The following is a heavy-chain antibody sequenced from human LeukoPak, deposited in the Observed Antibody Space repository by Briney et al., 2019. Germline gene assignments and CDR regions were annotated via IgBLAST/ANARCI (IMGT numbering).Heavy chain of an antibody. CDR2: AHYSGST. D-gene: IGHD3-9*01. CDR3: TREVGDILTGYYAGDWFDP. V-gene: IGHV4-59*01. CDR1: GGSISGYS. Sequence: PSETLSLTCTVSGGSISGYSWSWIRQPPGKRLEWIGYAHYSGSTNYNPSLKSRVTISVDTSKNQFSLKLSSVTAADTAVYYCTREVGDILTGYYAGDWFDPWGQGTLVTVSS. J-gene: IGHJ5*02.